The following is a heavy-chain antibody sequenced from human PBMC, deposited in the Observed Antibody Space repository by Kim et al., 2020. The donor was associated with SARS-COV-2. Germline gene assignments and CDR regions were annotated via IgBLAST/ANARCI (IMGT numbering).Heavy chain of an antibody. J-gene: IGHJ4*02. CDR1: GYSFTSYW. V-gene: IGHV5-10-1*01. Sequence: GESLKISCKGSGYSFTSYWISWVRQMPGKGLEWMGRIDPSDSYTNYSPSFQGHVTISADRSISTAYLQWSSLKASDTAMYYCASSSNYYFDYWGQGTLVTVSS. CDR3: ASSSNYYFDY. CDR2: IDPSDSYT.